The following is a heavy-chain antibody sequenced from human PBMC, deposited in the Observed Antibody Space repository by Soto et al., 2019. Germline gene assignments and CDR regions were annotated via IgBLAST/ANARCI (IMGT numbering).Heavy chain of an antibody. CDR1: GFTFDDYA. CDR3: AKETYYYYYMDV. J-gene: IGHJ6*03. V-gene: IGHV3-9*01. CDR2: ISWNSGSI. Sequence: EVQLVESGGGLVQPGRSPRLSCAASGFTFDDYAMHWVRQAPGKGLEWVSGISWNSGSIGYADSVKGRFTISRDNAKNSLYLQMNSLRAEDTALYYCAKETYYYYYMDVWGKGTTVTVSS.